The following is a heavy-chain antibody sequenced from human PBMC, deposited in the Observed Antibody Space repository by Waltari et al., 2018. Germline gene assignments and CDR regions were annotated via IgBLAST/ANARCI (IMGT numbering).Heavy chain of an antibody. CDR2: IGGTHANI. Sequence: EVQVLESGGGLVQPGGSLRLTCAASGFIFNNYAINWVRQAPGKGREWVSSIGGTHANIFYADSVKGRFTVSRDNAKNSLYLQMDNLRAEDSGLYYCTRDLYGSGGDWFDPWGQGTLVTVSS. CDR1: GFIFNNYA. V-gene: IGHV3-21*01. D-gene: IGHD3-10*01. J-gene: IGHJ5*02. CDR3: TRDLYGSGGDWFDP.